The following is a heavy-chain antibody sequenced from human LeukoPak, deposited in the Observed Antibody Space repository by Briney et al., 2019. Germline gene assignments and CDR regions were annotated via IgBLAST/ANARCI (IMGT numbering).Heavy chain of an antibody. CDR1: GFTFDDYA. J-gene: IGHJ6*03. V-gene: IGHV3-9*01. D-gene: IGHD4-17*01. Sequence: GGSLRLPCAASGFTFDDYAMHWVRQAPGKGLEWVSGISWNSGSIGYADSVKGRFTISRDNAKNSLYLQMNSLRAEDTALYYCAKSYGDYYYMDVWGKGTTVTVSS. CDR2: ISWNSGSI. CDR3: AKSYGDYYYMDV.